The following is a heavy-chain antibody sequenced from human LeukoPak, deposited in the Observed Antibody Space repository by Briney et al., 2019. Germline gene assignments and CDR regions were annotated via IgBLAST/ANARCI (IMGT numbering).Heavy chain of an antibody. D-gene: IGHD1-26*01. Sequence: ASVKVSCKASGYTFTSYAMNWVRQAPGQGLEWMGWINTNTGNPTYAQGFTGRFVFSLDSSVSTAYLQISSLKAEDTAVYYCARGSGSGGRDWFDPWGQGTLVTVSS. CDR1: GYTFTSYA. V-gene: IGHV7-4-1*02. J-gene: IGHJ5*02. CDR3: ARGSGSGGRDWFDP. CDR2: INTNTGNP.